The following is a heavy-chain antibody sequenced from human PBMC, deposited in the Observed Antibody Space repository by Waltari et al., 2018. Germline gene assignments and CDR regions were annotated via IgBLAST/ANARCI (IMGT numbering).Heavy chain of an antibody. CDR2: INSDGSST. D-gene: IGHD6-19*01. J-gene: IGHJ4*02. V-gene: IGHV3-74*01. CDR3: ASVRIAVADFDY. Sequence: EVQLVESGGGLVQPGGSLRLSGAATGFTFSSYWMTWVSQAPGKGLVWVSRINSDGSSTSDADSVKGRFTISRDNAKNTLYLQMNSLRAEDTAVYYCASVRIAVADFDYWGQGTLVTVSS. CDR1: GFTFSSYW.